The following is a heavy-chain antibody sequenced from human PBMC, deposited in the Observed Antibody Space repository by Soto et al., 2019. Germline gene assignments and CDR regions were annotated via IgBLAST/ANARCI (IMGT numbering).Heavy chain of an antibody. CDR2: ISWDGGST. D-gene: IGHD3-10*01. CDR1: GFTFDDYT. V-gene: IGHV3-43*01. J-gene: IGHJ6*02. Sequence: GGSLRLSCAASGFTFDDYTMHWARQAPGKGLEWVSLISWDGGSTYYADSVKGRFTISRDNSKNSLYLQMNSLRTEDTALYYCAKDMDGSGSFMWTHFSYGMDVWGQGTTVTVSS. CDR3: AKDMDGSGSFMWTHFSYGMDV.